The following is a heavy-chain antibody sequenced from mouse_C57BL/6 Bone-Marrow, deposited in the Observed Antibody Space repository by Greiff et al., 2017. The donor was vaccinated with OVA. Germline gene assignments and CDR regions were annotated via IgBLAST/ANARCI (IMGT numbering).Heavy chain of an antibody. V-gene: IGHV15-2*01. CDR3: ARGGYYYGSSYWYFDV. CDR1: DSEVFPIAY. J-gene: IGHJ1*03. CDR2: ILPSIGRT. D-gene: IGHD1-1*01. Sequence: VQLQQSGSELRSPGSSVKLSCKDFDSEVFPIAYMSWVRQKPGHGFEWIGGILPSIGRTIYGEKFEDKATLDADTLSNTAYLELNSLTSEDSAIYYSARGGYYYGSSYWYFDVWGTGTTVTVSS.